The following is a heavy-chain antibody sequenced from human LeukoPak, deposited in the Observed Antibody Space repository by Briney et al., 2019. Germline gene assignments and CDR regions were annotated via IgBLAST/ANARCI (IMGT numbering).Heavy chain of an antibody. D-gene: IGHD3-10*01. CDR3: ARDGVVRGAGDY. V-gene: IGHV3-7*01. CDR1: GFIFSPYW. Sequence: GGSLRLSCAASGFIFSPYWVTWVRQAPGMGLEWVANMKEDGGEKFYVDSVRGRFTISRDNAKNSVYLQMNSLRAEDTAVYYCARDGVVRGAGDYWGQGTLVTVSS. J-gene: IGHJ4*02. CDR2: MKEDGGEK.